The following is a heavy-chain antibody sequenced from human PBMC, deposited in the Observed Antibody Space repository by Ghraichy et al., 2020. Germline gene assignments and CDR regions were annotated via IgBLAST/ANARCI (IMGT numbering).Heavy chain of an antibody. J-gene: IGHJ4*02. CDR2: IYTSGST. Sequence: SETLSLTCTVSGAPISEYFWTWFRQPAGKRLEWIGQIYTSGSTNYNPSLKSRITMSVDMSKTQLSLSLTSVAAADTAVYYCARKDGDIWGQGTLVTVSS. CDR3: ARKDGDI. V-gene: IGHV4-4*07. CDR1: GAPISEYF. D-gene: IGHD5-24*01.